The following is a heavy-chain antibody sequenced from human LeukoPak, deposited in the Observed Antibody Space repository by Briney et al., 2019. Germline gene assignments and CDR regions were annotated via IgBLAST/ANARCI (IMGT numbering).Heavy chain of an antibody. V-gene: IGHV4-4*07. J-gene: IGHJ3*02. CDR1: GGSISSYY. Sequence: SETLSLTCTVSGGSISSYYWSWIRQPAGKGLEWIGRIYTSGSTNYNPSLKSRVTMSVDTSKNQFSLKLSSVTAADTAVYYCARASYYGSGSYYHPLTDAFDIWGQGTMVTVSS. D-gene: IGHD3-10*01. CDR2: IYTSGST. CDR3: ARASYYGSGSYYHPLTDAFDI.